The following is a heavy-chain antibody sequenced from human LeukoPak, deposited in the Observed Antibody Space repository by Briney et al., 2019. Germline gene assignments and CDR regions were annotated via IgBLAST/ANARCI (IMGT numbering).Heavy chain of an antibody. CDR3: VRDTPLYDILTGYHYRETALGAFDI. CDR1: GFTFSSYS. CDR2: ISSSSRTI. J-gene: IGHJ3*02. Sequence: GGSLRLSCAASGFTFSSYSMNWVRQAPGKGLEWVSCISSSSRTIYYADSVKGRFTISRDNAKNSLYLQINSLRAEDTAVYYCVRDTPLYDILTGYHYRETALGAFDIWGQGTMVTVSS. D-gene: IGHD3-9*01. V-gene: IGHV3-48*04.